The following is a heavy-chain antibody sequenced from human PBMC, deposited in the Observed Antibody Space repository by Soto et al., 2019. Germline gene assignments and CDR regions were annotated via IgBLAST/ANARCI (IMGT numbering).Heavy chain of an antibody. CDR2: IYYSGST. CDR1: GGSVSSGSYY. CDR3: ARDRVEVVVAATLNYYYGMDV. V-gene: IGHV4-61*01. D-gene: IGHD2-15*01. J-gene: IGHJ6*02. Sequence: PSETLSLTCTVSGGSVSSGSYYWSWIRQPPGKGLEWIGYIYYSGSTNYNPSLKSRVTISVDTSKNQFSLKLSSVTAADTAVYYCARDRVEVVVAATLNYYYGMDVWGQGTTVTVS.